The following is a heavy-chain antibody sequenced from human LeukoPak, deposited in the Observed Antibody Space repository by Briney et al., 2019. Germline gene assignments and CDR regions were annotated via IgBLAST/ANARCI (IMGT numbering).Heavy chain of an antibody. D-gene: IGHD1-14*01. CDR2: ISSSSSYT. CDR3: ARTPEDRLRKYYLDV. J-gene: IGHJ4*02. Sequence: GGSLRLSCAASGFTLSDYYMSWIRQAPGKGLEWVSYISSSSSYTNYADSVKGRFTISRDNAKNSLYLQMNSLRAEDTAVYYCARTPEDRLRKYYLDVWGRGTLVTVSS. V-gene: IGHV3-11*03. CDR1: GFTLSDYY.